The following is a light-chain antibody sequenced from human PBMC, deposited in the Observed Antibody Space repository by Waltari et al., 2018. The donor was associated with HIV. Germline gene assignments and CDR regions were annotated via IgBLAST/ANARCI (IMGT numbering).Light chain of an antibody. Sequence: QSVLTQPPSASGTPGQRVTISCSGSSSNIGSNYVYWYQQLPGTAPILLLYRNNQRPSWVPDRLSGSKSGTSASLAISGVRSEDEADYYCSAWDDSLSGLVFGGGTKLTVL. CDR1: SSNIGSNY. CDR2: RNN. J-gene: IGLJ3*02. CDR3: SAWDDSLSGLV. V-gene: IGLV1-47*01.